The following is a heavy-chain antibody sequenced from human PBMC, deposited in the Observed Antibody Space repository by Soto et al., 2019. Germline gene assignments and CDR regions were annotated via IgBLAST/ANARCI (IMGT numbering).Heavy chain of an antibody. V-gene: IGHV3-23*01. CDR1: GFTFSNYA. CDR2: TRANGKNT. J-gene: IGHJ6*02. CDR3: AKQSMTVAVSASRVYGMDV. Sequence: EVQVLESGGGLVQPGRSLRLSCAGSGFTFSNYAMPWVRQAPGKGLEWVSITRANGKNTYYAGSVKGRFTVSRDNSRNAPFLNITSLRVEDTTVYYCAKQSMTVAVSASRVYGMDVWGQGTTVTVSS. D-gene: IGHD2-2*01.